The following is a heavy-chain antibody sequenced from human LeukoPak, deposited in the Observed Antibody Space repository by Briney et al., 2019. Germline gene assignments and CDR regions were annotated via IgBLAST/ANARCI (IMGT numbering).Heavy chain of an antibody. V-gene: IGHV4-59*08. J-gene: IGHJ2*01. CDR3: ARVYYSNSYDYWYFDL. CDR2: IYYSGYT. D-gene: IGHD6-13*01. Sequence: SETLSLTCSVSGGSISSYYWSWIRQPPGKGLEWIGYIYYSGYTNYNPSLKSRVTMSVDTSKNQFSLRLSSVTAADTAVYYCARVYYSNSYDYWYFDLWGRGTLVTVSS. CDR1: GGSISSYY.